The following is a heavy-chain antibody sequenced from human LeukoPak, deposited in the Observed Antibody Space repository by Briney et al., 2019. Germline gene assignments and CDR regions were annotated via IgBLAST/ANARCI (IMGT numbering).Heavy chain of an antibody. CDR2: FSSRSGSI. V-gene: IGHV3-21*01. Sequence: GGSLRLSCAASGFTFSTYSMNWVRQAPGKGLEWVSSFSSRSGSIYYADSVKGRFTISRDNAKNSLYLQMNGLRAEDTAVYYCARGSNCDSWGQGTLVTVSS. CDR3: ARGSNCDS. D-gene: IGHD4-11*01. CDR1: GFTFSTYS. J-gene: IGHJ4*02.